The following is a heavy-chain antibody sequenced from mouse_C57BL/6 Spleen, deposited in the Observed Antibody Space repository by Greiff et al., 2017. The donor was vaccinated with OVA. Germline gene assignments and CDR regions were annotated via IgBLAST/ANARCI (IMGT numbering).Heavy chain of an antibody. CDR2: IYPGDGDT. V-gene: IGHV1-80*01. CDR1: GYAFSSYW. D-gene: IGHD1-1*02. J-gene: IGHJ1*03. CDR3: ARSLRLWGYFDV. Sequence: QVQLKESGAELVKPGASVKISCKASGYAFSSYWMNWVKQRPGKGLEWIGQIYPGDGDTNYNGKFKGKATLTADKSSSTAYMQLSSLTSEDSAVYFCARSLRLWGYFDVWGTGTTVTVSS.